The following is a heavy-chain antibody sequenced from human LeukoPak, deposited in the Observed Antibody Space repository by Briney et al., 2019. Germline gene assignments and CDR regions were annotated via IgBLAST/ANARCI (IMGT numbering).Heavy chain of an antibody. CDR3: ARFGTYYYDSSGLHDAFDI. J-gene: IGHJ3*02. CDR2: IYYSGST. V-gene: IGHV4-59*08. Sequence: SETLSLTCTVSGGSISSYYWSWIGQPPGKGLEWIGYIYYSGSTNYNPSLKSRVTISVDTSKNQFSLKLSSVTAADTAVYYCARFGTYYYDSSGLHDAFDIWGQGTMVTVSS. CDR1: GGSISSYY. D-gene: IGHD3-22*01.